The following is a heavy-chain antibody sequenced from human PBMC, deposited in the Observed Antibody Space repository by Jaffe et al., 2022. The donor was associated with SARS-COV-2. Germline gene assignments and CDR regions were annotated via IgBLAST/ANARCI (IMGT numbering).Heavy chain of an antibody. CDR3: ITVPSTNPDPVGY. CDR1: GFTVDNKY. J-gene: IGHJ4*02. CDR2: IYGGGST. D-gene: IGHD2-2*01. V-gene: IGHV3-66*02. Sequence: EVSLVESGGGLVQPGGSLRLSCAASGFTVDNKYMIWVRQAPGKGLEWVSVIYGGGSTYYADSVKGRFTISRDNSKNTLFLQMNSLRVEDTAVYFCITVPSTNPDPVGYWGQGTLVTVSS.